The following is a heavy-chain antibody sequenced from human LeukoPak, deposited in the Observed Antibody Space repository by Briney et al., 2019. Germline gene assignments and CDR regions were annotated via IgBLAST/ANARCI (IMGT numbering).Heavy chain of an antibody. CDR1: GGSISSYY. J-gene: IGHJ4*02. D-gene: IGHD2-21*02. CDR2: IYDSGST. Sequence: PSETLSLTCTVSGGSISSYYWSWIRQPPGKGLEWIGYIYDSGSTNYNPSLKSRVTISVDTSKNQFSLKLTSVTAADTAMYYCARGYCGGDCYNLGFDYWGQGTLVTVSS. CDR3: ARGYCGGDCYNLGFDY. V-gene: IGHV4-59*01.